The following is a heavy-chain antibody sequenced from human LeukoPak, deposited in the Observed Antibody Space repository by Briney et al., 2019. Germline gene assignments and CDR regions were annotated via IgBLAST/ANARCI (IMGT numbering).Heavy chain of an antibody. V-gene: IGHV4-31*03. CDR2: VFSSGKT. CDR1: GDSFSSGGY. D-gene: IGHD3-22*01. CDR3: ARARTQYSDGSGLNWFDP. J-gene: IGHJ5*02. Sequence: SQTLSLTCTVSGDSFSSGGYSWIRQLPGMGLEWIGYVFSSGKTYYKTSLKCRVTISLDMSKNQFSLRLSSVTAADTAVYYCARARTQYSDGSGLNWFDPWGQGTLVTVSS.